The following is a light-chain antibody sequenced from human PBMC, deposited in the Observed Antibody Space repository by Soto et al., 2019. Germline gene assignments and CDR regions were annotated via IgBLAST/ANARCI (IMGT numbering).Light chain of an antibody. V-gene: IGKV3-20*01. CDR1: QSVSSDY. Sequence: ELVLTQSPGTLSLSPGERATLSCRASQSVSSDYLAWYQQKPGQPPKVLIYRASSRATGIPDRFSGSGSGTDFTLTISRLEPEDFAVYYCQQYGSSTLTFGGGTKVEIK. CDR3: QQYGSSTLT. J-gene: IGKJ4*01. CDR2: RAS.